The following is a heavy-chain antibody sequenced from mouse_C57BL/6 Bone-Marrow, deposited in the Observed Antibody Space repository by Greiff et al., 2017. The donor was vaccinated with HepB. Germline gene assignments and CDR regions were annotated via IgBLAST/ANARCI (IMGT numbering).Heavy chain of an antibody. CDR1: GFSLTSYG. Sequence: VHLVESGPGLVQPSQSLSITCTVSGFSLTSYGVHWVRQSPGKGLEWLGVIWRGGSTDYNAAFMSRLSIAKDNSKSQVFLKMNSLQADDTAIYYCAKRGDYGYYYAMDYWGQGTSVTVSS. CDR2: IWRGGST. CDR3: AKRGDYGYYYAMDY. V-gene: IGHV2-5*01. J-gene: IGHJ4*01. D-gene: IGHD2-4*01.